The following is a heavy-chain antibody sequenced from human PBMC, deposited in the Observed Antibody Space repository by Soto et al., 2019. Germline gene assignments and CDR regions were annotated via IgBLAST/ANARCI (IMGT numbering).Heavy chain of an antibody. V-gene: IGHV1-18*01. CDR1: GYTFTNYG. CDR2: ISAYNGNT. CDR3: ARDSPPADY. J-gene: IGHJ4*02. Sequence: QVQLVQSGAEVKKPGASVKVSCKASGYTFTNYGISWVRQAPGQGLEWMGWISAYNGNTNYAQKLQGRVTMTTDTATSKAYRELRSLRSDDTAVYYWARDSPPADYWGQGTLVTVSS.